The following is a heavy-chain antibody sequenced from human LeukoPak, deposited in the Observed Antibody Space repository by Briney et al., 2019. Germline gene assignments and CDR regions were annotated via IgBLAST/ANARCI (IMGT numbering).Heavy chain of an antibody. D-gene: IGHD4-17*01. Sequence: SVKVSCKASGFTFTSSAMQWVRQARGQRLEWIGWIVIGSGNTNYAQKFQERVTITRDMSTSTAYMELSSLRSEDTAVYYCAKVGYGDYYFDYWGQGTLVTVSS. CDR3: AKVGYGDYYFDY. V-gene: IGHV1-58*02. CDR2: IVIGSGNT. CDR1: GFTFTSSA. J-gene: IGHJ4*02.